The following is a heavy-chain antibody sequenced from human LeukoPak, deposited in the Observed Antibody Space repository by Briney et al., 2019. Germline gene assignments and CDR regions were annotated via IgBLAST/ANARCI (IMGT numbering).Heavy chain of an antibody. D-gene: IGHD4-11*01. CDR3: ATSSTVTTDWFDP. J-gene: IGHJ5*02. CDR1: GGTFSSYA. Sequence: SVKVSCKASGGTFSSYAISWVRQAPGQGLEWMGGIIPIFGTASYAQKFQGRVTITTDESTSTAYMELSSLRSEDTAVYYCATSSTVTTDWFDPWGQGTLVTVSS. CDR2: IIPIFGTA. V-gene: IGHV1-69*05.